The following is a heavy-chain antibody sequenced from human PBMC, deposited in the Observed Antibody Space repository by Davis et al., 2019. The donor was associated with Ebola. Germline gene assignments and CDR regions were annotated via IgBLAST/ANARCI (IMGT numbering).Heavy chain of an antibody. CDR2: INPSGGST. J-gene: IGHJ3*02. Sequence: ASVKVSCKASGYTFTNYFMHWVRQAPGQGLEWMGIINPSGGSTDYAQKFQGRVTMTMDTSTSTVYMELNSLRSEDTAMYYCASFDYVQGFDIWGQGTMVTVSS. V-gene: IGHV1-46*01. CDR1: GYTFTNYF. CDR3: ASFDYVQGFDI. D-gene: IGHD3-16*01.